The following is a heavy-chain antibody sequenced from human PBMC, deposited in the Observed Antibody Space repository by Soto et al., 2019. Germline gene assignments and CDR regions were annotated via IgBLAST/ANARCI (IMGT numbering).Heavy chain of an antibody. CDR3: AIGSSTTGAFDI. CDR2: IYYSGST. CDR1: GGSVSSGSYY. V-gene: IGHV4-61*01. J-gene: IGHJ3*02. Sequence: LSLTCTVSGGSVSSGSYYWSWIRQPPGKGLEWIGYIYYSGSTNYNPSLKSRVTISVDTSKNQFSLKLSSVTAADTAVYYCAIGSSTTGAFDIWGQGTMVTVSS. D-gene: IGHD1-1*01.